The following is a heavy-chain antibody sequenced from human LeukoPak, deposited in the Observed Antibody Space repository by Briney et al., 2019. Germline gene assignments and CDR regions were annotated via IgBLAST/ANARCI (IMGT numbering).Heavy chain of an antibody. CDR3: AREAQQLVTDFAF. D-gene: IGHD6-13*01. V-gene: IGHV3-30-3*01. Sequence: GGSLRLSCVASGFIFNNYAMHWVRQAPGKGLEGVAVISSDGNNKYYADSVRGRFTISRDNSRDTLYLQMNSLRSEDKAVYYCAREAQQLVTDFAFWGQGTLVTVSS. J-gene: IGHJ4*02. CDR2: ISSDGNNK. CDR1: GFIFNNYA.